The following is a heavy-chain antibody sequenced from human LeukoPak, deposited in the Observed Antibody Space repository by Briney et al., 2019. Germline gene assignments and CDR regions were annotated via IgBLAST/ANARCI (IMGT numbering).Heavy chain of an antibody. V-gene: IGHV3-23*01. CDR1: GFTFSSYA. Sequence: GGSLRLSCVASGFTFSSYAMSWVRQAPGKGLEWVSAISGSGGSTYYADSVEGRFTISRDNFKNTLYLQMNSLRAEDTAVYYCAKDVGYSGYDCPDYWGQGTLVTVSS. D-gene: IGHD5-12*01. J-gene: IGHJ4*02. CDR3: AKDVGYSGYDCPDY. CDR2: ISGSGGST.